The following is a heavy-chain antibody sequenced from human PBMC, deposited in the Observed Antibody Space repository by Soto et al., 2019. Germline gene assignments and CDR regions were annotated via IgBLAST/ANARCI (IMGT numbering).Heavy chain of an antibody. CDR3: ARESKCISARAGGDY. CDR2: ISAYNGNT. J-gene: IGHJ4*02. CDR1: GYTFTSYG. V-gene: IGHV1-18*01. Sequence: QVQLVQSGAEVKKPGASVKVSCKASGYTFTSYGISWVRQAPGQGLEWMGWISAYNGNTNYAQKLQGRVTMTTDTPARTADMELRSLRSDDTAVYYCARESKCISARAGGDYWGQGTLVTLFS. D-gene: IGHD6-6*01.